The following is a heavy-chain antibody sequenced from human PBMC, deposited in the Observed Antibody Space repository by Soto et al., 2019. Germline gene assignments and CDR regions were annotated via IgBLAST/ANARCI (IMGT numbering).Heavy chain of an antibody. CDR1: GFTFSSYG. V-gene: IGHV3-33*01. J-gene: IGHJ6*02. Sequence: GGSLRLSCAASGFTFSSYGMHWVRQAPGKGLEWVAVIWYDGSNKYYADSVKGRFTISRDNSKNTLYLQMNSLRAEDTAVYYCARAYGIFDRCGMDVWGQGTTVTVSS. CDR2: IWYDGSNK. D-gene: IGHD3-9*01. CDR3: ARAYGIFDRCGMDV.